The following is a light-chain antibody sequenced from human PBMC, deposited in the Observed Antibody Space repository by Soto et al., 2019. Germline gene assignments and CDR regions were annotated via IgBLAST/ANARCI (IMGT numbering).Light chain of an antibody. J-gene: IGKJ1*01. Sequence: EIVMTQSPATLSVSPGERATLSCRASQSVSSNLAWYQQKPGQAPRLLIYGASNRATGIPARFSGSGSGTEFTLTISSLQSEDFAVYYCQQYNNWPEMFGQGTKVDIK. CDR3: QQYNNWPEM. CDR2: GAS. CDR1: QSVSSN. V-gene: IGKV3-15*01.